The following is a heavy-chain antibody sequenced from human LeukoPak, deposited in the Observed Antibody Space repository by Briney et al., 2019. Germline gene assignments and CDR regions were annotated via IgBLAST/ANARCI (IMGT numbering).Heavy chain of an antibody. D-gene: IGHD6-6*01. V-gene: IGHV3-30*01. CDR1: GFTFSSYA. J-gene: IGHJ4*02. CDR3: ARSFGYSSSYLPSDY. CDR2: ISYDGSNK. Sequence: PGKSLRLSCAASGFTFSSYAMHWVRQAPGKGLEWVAVISYDGSNKYYADSVKGRFTISRDNSKNTLYLQMNSLRAEDTAVYYCARSFGYSSSYLPSDYWGQGTLVTVSS.